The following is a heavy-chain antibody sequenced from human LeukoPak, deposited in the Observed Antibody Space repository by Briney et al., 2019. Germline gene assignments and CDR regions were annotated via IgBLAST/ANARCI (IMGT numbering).Heavy chain of an antibody. J-gene: IGHJ6*02. V-gene: IGHV1-46*01. CDR3: ARALEWLPNYYYYGMDV. CDR2: INPSGGST. D-gene: IGHD3-3*01. CDR1: GYTFTSYY. Sequence: ASVKVSCKASGYTFTSYYMHWVRQAPGQGLEWMGIINPSGGSTSYAQKFQGRVTTTRDTSTSTVYMELSSLRSEDTAVYYCARALEWLPNYYYYGMDVWGQGTTVTVSS.